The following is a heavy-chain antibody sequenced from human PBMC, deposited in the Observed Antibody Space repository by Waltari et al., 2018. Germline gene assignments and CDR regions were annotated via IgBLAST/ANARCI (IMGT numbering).Heavy chain of an antibody. CDR1: GGPISSSSYY. Sequence: QLQLQESGPGLVKPSETLSLTGTVSGGPISSSSYYWGWIRQTPGKGLAWIGSIYYSWSTYYNPSLKSRVTISVDTSKNQFSLKLSSVTAADTAVYYCARDRRVNWNYYDYWGQGTLVTVSS. CDR2: IYYSWST. D-gene: IGHD1-1*01. V-gene: IGHV4-39*07. CDR3: ARDRRVNWNYYDY. J-gene: IGHJ4*02.